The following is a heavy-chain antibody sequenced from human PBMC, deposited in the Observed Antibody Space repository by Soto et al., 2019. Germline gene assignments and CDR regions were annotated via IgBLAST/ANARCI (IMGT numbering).Heavy chain of an antibody. J-gene: IGHJ5*02. V-gene: IGHV4-59*01. CDR3: ARGSVYCSSTSCLRRGNWFDP. CDR1: GGSISSYY. Sequence: SETLSLTCTVSGGSISSYYWSWIRQPPGKGLEWIGYIYYSGSTNYNPSLKSRVTISVDTSKNQFSLKLSSVTAADTAVYYCARGSVYCSSTSCLRRGNWFDPWGQGTLVTVSS. CDR2: IYYSGST. D-gene: IGHD2-2*01.